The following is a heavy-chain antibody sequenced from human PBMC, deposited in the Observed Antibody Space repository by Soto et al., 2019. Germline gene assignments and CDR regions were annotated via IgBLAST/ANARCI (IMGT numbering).Heavy chain of an antibody. Sequence: QVQLQESGPGLVKPSQTLSLTCTVSGGSISSGDYYWSWIRQLPGKDLERIAYIYYNGNTYYAPSLKSRATISLDTSRNQFFLNLNSVTAADTAVYYCARDVGSSHGPGHPHYFDYWGQGTLVTVSS. CDR2: IYYNGNT. V-gene: IGHV4-31*03. D-gene: IGHD2-2*01. CDR3: ARDVGSSHGPGHPHYFDY. J-gene: IGHJ4*02. CDR1: GGSISSGDYY.